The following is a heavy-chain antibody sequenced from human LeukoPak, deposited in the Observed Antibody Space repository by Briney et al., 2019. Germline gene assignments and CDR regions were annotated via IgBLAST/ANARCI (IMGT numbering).Heavy chain of an antibody. J-gene: IGHJ4*02. CDR1: GFTFSSYW. D-gene: IGHD3-22*01. CDR2: ISTDGTST. V-gene: IGHV3-74*01. Sequence: GGSLRLSCAASGFTFSSYWMHWVRQAPGKGPVLVSRISTDGTSTTYADSVKGRFTISRDNAKNTLYMQMNSLRAEDTAVYYCTSGAYYNDYWGQGTLVTVSS. CDR3: TSGAYYNDY.